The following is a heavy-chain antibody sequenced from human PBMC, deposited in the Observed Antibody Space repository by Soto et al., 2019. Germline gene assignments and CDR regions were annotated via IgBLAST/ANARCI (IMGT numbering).Heavy chain of an antibody. CDR3: AKNRRPYTDYQYFDY. CDR2: LSYDGNNK. D-gene: IGHD4-4*01. V-gene: IGHV3-30*18. Sequence: GGSLRLSCAASGFSFSTYGFHWVRQAPGKGLEWVALLSYDGNNKYYADSVKGRFTISRDLSKNTVYLQMDSLRVEDTAVFYCAKNRRPYTDYQYFDYWGQGTLVTVSS. CDR1: GFSFSTYG. J-gene: IGHJ4*02.